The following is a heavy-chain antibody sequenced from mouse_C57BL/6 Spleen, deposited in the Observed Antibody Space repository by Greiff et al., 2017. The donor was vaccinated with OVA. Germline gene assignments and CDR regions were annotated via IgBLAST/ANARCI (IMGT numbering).Heavy chain of an antibody. V-gene: IGHV7-3*01. CDR3: ARSPPAYYSNYFDY. CDR2: IRNKANGYTT. D-gene: IGHD2-5*01. J-gene: IGHJ2*01. CDR1: GFTFTDYY. Sequence: EVNLVESGGGLVQPGGSLSLSCAASGFTFTDYYMSWVRQPPGKALEWLGFIRNKANGYTTEYSASVKGRFTISRDNSQSILYLQMNALRAEDSATYYCARSPPAYYSNYFDYWGQGTTLTVSS.